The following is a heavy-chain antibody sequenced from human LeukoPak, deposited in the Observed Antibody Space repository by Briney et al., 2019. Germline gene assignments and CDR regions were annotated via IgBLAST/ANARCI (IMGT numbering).Heavy chain of an antibody. V-gene: IGHV1-46*01. Sequence: GASVKVSCKASGYTFTSYYMHWVRQAPGQGLEWMGIINPRGGSTSYAQKFQGRVTMTRDTSTSTVYMELSSLRSEDTAVYYCARVTSTYYYDSSGYQDNWFDPWGQGTLVTVSS. D-gene: IGHD3-22*01. CDR1: GYTFTSYY. J-gene: IGHJ5*02. CDR3: ARVTSTYYYDSSGYQDNWFDP. CDR2: INPRGGST.